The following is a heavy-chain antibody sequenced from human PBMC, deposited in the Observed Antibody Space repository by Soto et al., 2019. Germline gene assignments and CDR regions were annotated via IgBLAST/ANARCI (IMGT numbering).Heavy chain of an antibody. J-gene: IGHJ6*02. CDR3: AKGQQQLAYYYYGMDV. Sequence: GGSLRLSCAASGFTFSSYAMSWVRQAPGKGLEWVSAISGSGGSTYYADSVKGRFTISRDNSKNTLYLQMNSLRAEDTAVYYCAKGQQQLAYYYYGMDVWGQGTTVTVSS. V-gene: IGHV3-23*01. CDR2: ISGSGGST. CDR1: GFTFSSYA. D-gene: IGHD6-13*01.